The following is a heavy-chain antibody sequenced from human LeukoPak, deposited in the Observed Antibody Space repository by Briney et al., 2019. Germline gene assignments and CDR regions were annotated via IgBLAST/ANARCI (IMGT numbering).Heavy chain of an antibody. V-gene: IGHV3-30*02. D-gene: IGHD5-18*01. CDR3: ARAQRGYSYGFSRYYYMDV. CDR2: IRYDGSNK. J-gene: IGHJ6*03. CDR1: GFTFSSYG. Sequence: PGGSLRLSCAASGFTFSSYGMHWVRQAPGKGLEWVTFIRYDGSNKYYADSVKGRFTISRDNSKNTLYLQMNSLRAEDTAVYYCARAQRGYSYGFSRYYYMDVWGKGTTVTVSS.